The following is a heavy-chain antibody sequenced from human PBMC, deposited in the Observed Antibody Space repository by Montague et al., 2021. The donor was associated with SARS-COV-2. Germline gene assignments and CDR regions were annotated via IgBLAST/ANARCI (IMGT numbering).Heavy chain of an antibody. Sequence: SETLSLTCTLSGGSISSSSYYWGWIRQPPGKGLEWIGSIYYSGSTYYNPSLKSRVTISVDTSKNQFSLKLSSVTAADTAVYYCARFYRVLPAASFDYWGQGTLVTVSS. CDR1: GGSISSSSYY. J-gene: IGHJ4*02. CDR3: ARFYRVLPAASFDY. CDR2: IYYSGST. V-gene: IGHV4-39*01. D-gene: IGHD2-2*01.